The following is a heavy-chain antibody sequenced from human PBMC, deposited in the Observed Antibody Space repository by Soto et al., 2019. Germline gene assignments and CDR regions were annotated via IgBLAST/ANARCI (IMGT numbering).Heavy chain of an antibody. CDR3: VMVDNYVTPTPQDV. V-gene: IGHV1-18*01. CDR2: ISPYTGNT. D-gene: IGHD3-16*01. CDR1: GYIFVNYG. Sequence: QVQLVQSGDEVKKPGASVKVSCKASGYIFVNYGIAWVRQAPGQGLEWMGWISPYTGNTHSATKVQGRLTMTTVTSTITAYMDLGSLTSDDTAVYYCVMVDNYVTPTPQDVWGQGTTVTVSS. J-gene: IGHJ6*02.